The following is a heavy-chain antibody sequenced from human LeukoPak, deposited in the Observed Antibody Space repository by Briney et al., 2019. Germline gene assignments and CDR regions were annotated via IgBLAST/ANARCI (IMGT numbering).Heavy chain of an antibody. D-gene: IGHD3-10*01. CDR2: ISTYNGNT. CDR3: ARDPRSVYGRHSGSGSFHDC. CDR1: GYTFSPYP. J-gene: IGHJ4*02. V-gene: IGHV1-18*01. Sequence: ASVKVSCKASGYTFSPYPMNWVRQAPGHGLKWMGWISTYNGNTDYAPKFQGRVTMTTDTSTTTVYLELRSLTSDDTAVYYCARDPRSVYGRHSGSGSFHDCWGQGTLVTVSS.